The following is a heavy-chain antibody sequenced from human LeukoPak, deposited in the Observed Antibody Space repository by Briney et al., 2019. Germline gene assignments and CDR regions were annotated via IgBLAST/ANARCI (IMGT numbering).Heavy chain of an antibody. CDR3: VRKGSGYYLDY. CDR1: GFTFSSYA. V-gene: IGHV3-64D*06. D-gene: IGHD6-19*01. CDR2: ISTTGGST. J-gene: IGHJ4*02. Sequence: GGSLRLSCSASGFTFSSYAMHWVSQAPGKGPEYISAISTTGGSTYYTDSAKGRFTMSRDNSKNTLHLQMTSLRGDDTALYYCVRKGSGYYLDYWGQGTLVTVSS.